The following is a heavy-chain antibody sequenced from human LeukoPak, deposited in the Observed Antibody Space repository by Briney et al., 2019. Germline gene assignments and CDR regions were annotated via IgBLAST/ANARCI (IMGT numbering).Heavy chain of an antibody. CDR3: ARSIYASGSYYAFDI. V-gene: IGHV3-23*01. J-gene: IGHJ3*02. CDR2: ISGSGGGT. Sequence: GGSLRLSCAASGFTFSTYAMSWVRQAPGNGLEGVSAISGSGGGTYYADSVKGRFTISRDNSKNTLSLQMNSLRAEDTAVFYCARSIYASGSYYAFDIWGQGTMVTVSS. D-gene: IGHD3-10*01. CDR1: GFTFSTYA.